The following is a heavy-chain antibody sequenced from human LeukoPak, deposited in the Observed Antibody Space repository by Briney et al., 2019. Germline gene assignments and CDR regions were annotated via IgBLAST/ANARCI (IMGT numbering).Heavy chain of an antibody. CDR3: ATGVPIAVAGIEVRGAFDI. J-gene: IGHJ3*02. D-gene: IGHD6-19*01. CDR1: GGSISSSSYY. CDR2: IYYSGST. Sequence: PSETLSLTCTVSGGSISSSSYYWGWIRQPPGKGLEWIGSIYYSGSTNYNPSLKSRVTISVDTSKNQFSLKLSSVTAADTAVYYCATGVPIAVAGIEVRGAFDIWGQGTMVTVSS. V-gene: IGHV4-39*07.